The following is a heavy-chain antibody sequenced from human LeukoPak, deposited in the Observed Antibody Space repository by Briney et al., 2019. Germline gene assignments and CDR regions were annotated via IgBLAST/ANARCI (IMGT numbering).Heavy chain of an antibody. J-gene: IGHJ6*02. V-gene: IGHV3-23*01. Sequence: PGGSLRLSCAASGLTFSSYAMSWVRQAPGKGLEWVSGISGPGGSTYYADSVKGRFTISRDNTKNPLYLQMNSLRAEDTAVYYCAKFLTAAANSAMDVWGQGTTVTVSS. CDR2: ISGPGGST. CDR1: GLTFSSYA. CDR3: AKFLTAAANSAMDV. D-gene: IGHD2-21*02.